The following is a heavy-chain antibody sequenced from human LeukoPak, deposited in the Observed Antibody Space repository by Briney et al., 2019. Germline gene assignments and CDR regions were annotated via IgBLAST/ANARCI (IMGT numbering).Heavy chain of an antibody. Sequence: GGSLRLFCAASGFTFSSYEMNWVRQAPGKGLEWVSYISDSGNTIYYADSVKGRFSISRDNAKNSLYLQMNSLRVEDTALYYCARDKENTFSNNWFDPWGQGTLVTVSS. J-gene: IGHJ5*02. D-gene: IGHD3-3*02. CDR1: GFTFSSYE. CDR3: ARDKENTFSNNWFDP. CDR2: ISDSGNTI. V-gene: IGHV3-48*03.